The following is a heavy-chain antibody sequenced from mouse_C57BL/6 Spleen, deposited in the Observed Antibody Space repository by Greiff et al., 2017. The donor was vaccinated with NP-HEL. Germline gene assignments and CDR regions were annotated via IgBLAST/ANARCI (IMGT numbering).Heavy chain of an antibody. J-gene: IGHJ3*01. Sequence: VKLMESGTELVKPGASVKLSCKASGYTFTSYWMHWVKQRPGQGLEWIGNINPSNGGTNYNEKFKSKATLTVDKSSSTAYMQLSSLTSEDSAVYYCARREAQATFAYWGQGTLVTVSA. D-gene: IGHD3-2*02. V-gene: IGHV1-53*01. CDR2: INPSNGGT. CDR3: ARREAQATFAY. CDR1: GYTFTSYW.